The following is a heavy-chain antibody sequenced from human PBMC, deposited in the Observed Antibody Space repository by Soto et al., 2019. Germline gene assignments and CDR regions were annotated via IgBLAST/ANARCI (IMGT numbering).Heavy chain of an antibody. CDR3: AKDLGVGARNYYYGMDV. V-gene: IGHV3-23*01. Sequence: GESLKISCAASGFTFSSYAMSWVRQAPGKGLEWVSAISGSGGSTYYADSVKGRFTISRDNSKNTLYLQMNSLRAEDTAVYYCAKDLGVGARNYYYGMDVWGQGTTVTVSS. CDR1: GFTFSSYA. CDR2: ISGSGGST. J-gene: IGHJ6*02. D-gene: IGHD1-26*01.